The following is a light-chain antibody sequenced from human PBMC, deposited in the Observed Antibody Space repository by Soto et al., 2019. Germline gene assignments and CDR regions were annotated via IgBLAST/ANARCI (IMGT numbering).Light chain of an antibody. CDR3: SSYAGANSVV. CDR1: SSEVGGYNY. V-gene: IGLV2-8*01. J-gene: IGLJ2*01. Sequence: SALTQPPSASGSSGQSVTISCTGMSSEVGGYNYVSWYQQHPGKAPKLMIYEVSKRPSGVPDRFSGSKSGNTASLTVSGLQAEDEADYYCSSYAGANSVVFGGGTQLTVL. CDR2: EVS.